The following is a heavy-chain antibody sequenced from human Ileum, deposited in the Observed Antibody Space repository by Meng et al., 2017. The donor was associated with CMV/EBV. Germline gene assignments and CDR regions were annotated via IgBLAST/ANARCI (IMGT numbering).Heavy chain of an antibody. CDR2: IRYDGTNK. Sequence: GGPLRLSCAASGFTFSDYGMHWVRQAPGKGLEWVAFIRYDGTNKYYGDSVKGRFTVSRDNSKNTLYLQMNSLRAEDTAVYYCAKGHIVVVPAGVDVWGQGTTVTVSS. V-gene: IGHV3-30*02. CDR3: AKGHIVVVPAGVDV. D-gene: IGHD2-2*01. J-gene: IGHJ6*02. CDR1: GFTFSDYG.